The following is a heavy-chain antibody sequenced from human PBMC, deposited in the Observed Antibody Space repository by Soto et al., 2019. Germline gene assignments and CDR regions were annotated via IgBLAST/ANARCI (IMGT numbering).Heavy chain of an antibody. Sequence: QVQLQESGPGLVKPSQTLSLTCTVSGGSIISGGYYWSWISQHPGKGLEWIGYIYNSGSTYYNPSLTSRVTRSADTSKNQFSLKLRSVTAADTAVYYCARDPAPWGQGTMVTVSS. V-gene: IGHV4-31*03. CDR2: IYNSGST. CDR3: ARDPAP. J-gene: IGHJ5*02. CDR1: GGSIISGGYY.